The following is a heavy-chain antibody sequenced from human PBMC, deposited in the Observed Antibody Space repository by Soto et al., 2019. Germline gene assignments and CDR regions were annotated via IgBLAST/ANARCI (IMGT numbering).Heavy chain of an antibody. CDR1: GFTFSSYA. Sequence: PGGSLRLSCAASGFTFSSYAMSWVRQAPGKGLERVSAISGSGGSTYYADSVKGRFTISRDNSKNTLYLQMKSLRAEDTAVYYCAXDLGYCSGGSCYWYLDYWGQGTLVTVSS. CDR3: AXDLGYCSGGSCYWYLDY. J-gene: IGHJ4*02. D-gene: IGHD2-15*01. CDR2: ISGSGGST. V-gene: IGHV3-23*01.